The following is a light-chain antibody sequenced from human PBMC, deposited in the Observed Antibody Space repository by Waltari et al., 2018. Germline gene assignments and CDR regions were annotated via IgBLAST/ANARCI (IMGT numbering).Light chain of an antibody. CDR3: QQYYTIPFS. J-gene: IGKJ4*01. V-gene: IGKV4-1*01. CDR1: QSVLYSSNNKHN. CDR2: CAA. Sequence: DIVMTQSPDSLAVSLGERAPINCKSSQSVLYSSNNKHNFAWYQQKQGQPPKLLIDCAATRASGVPDRFSGSGSGTDFTLTISSLQAEDVAVYYGQQYYTIPFSFGGGTKVEIK.